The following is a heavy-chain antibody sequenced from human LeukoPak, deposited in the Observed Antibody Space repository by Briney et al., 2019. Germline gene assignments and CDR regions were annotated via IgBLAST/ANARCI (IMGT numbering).Heavy chain of an antibody. D-gene: IGHD2-2*01. CDR3: TAEIPSDY. J-gene: IGHJ4*02. CDR1: GFTFSDAW. Sequence: GGSLRLSCEGSGFTFSDAWMNWVRQAPGKGLEWVGRMKSRGSGGTTDYAAPVKGRFTISRDDSKNTLYLQMNSLKTEDTAVYYCTAEIPSDYWGQGTLVTVSS. V-gene: IGHV3-15*01. CDR2: MKSRGSGGTT.